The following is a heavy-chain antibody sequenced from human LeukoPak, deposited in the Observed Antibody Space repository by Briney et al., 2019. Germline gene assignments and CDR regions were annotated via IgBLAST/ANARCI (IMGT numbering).Heavy chain of an antibody. CDR3: ARLKGGYDRDPFDY. Sequence: SETLSLTCTVSGGSISSSSYYWGWIRQPPGKGLEWIGSIYYSGSTYYNPSLKSRVTISVDTSKNQFSLKLSSVTAADTAVYYCARLKGGYDRDPFDYWGQGTLVTVSS. D-gene: IGHD5-12*01. V-gene: IGHV4-39*07. CDR2: IYYSGST. J-gene: IGHJ4*02. CDR1: GGSISSSSYY.